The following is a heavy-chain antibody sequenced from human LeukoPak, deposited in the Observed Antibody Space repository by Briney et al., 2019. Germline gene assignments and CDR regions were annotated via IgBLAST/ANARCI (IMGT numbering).Heavy chain of an antibody. V-gene: IGHV5-51*01. Sequence: GESLKISCKGSGYSFTSYGIGWVRQMPGKGLEWMGSIYPGDSDTRYSPSFQGRVTISADKSISTAYLQWSSLKASDTAMYYCARPSYCSSTSCYWSFDYWGQGTLVTVSS. CDR1: GYSFTSYG. D-gene: IGHD2-2*01. CDR2: IYPGDSDT. J-gene: IGHJ4*02. CDR3: ARPSYCSSTSCYWSFDY.